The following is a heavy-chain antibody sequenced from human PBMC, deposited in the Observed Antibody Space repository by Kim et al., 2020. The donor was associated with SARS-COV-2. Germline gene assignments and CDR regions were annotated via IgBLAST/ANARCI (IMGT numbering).Heavy chain of an antibody. J-gene: IGHJ5*02. CDR3: VKGATIS. V-gene: IGHV3-7*03. Sequence: GGSLRLSCAASGFTFTDYWMNWVRQAPGKGLEWVANLNQDGSEKYFVDSVKGRFTISRDNAKNAVYLQMNSLRVEDTAVYYCVKGATISWGQGDLVIVS. CDR2: LNQDGSEK. CDR1: GFTFTDYW.